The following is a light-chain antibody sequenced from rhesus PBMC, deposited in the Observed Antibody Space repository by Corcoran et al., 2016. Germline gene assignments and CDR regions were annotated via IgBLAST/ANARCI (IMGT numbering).Light chain of an antibody. V-gene: IGKV1-22*01. CDR2: KAS. CDR1: QGISSW. CDR3: QQYSSRPYS. Sequence: DIQMTQSPSSLSASVGDTVTITCRASQGISSWLDWYQQKPGKAPKLRIYKASSLQSGVPSRFSGSGSGTDVTLTISSLQSEDFATYYCQQYSSRPYSFGQGTKVEIK. J-gene: IGKJ2*01.